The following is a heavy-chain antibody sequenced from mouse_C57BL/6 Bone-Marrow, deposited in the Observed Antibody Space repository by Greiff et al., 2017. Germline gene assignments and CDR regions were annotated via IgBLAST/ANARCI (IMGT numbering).Heavy chain of an antibody. D-gene: IGHD2-4*01. Sequence: VQLQQSGAELVMPGASVKLSRKASGYTFTSYWMHWVKQRPGQGLEWIGEIDPSDSYTNYNQKFKGKSTLTVDKSSSTAYMQLSSLTSEDSAVYYCTRNDYVYFDYWGQGTTLTVSS. CDR1: GYTFTSYW. J-gene: IGHJ2*01. CDR2: IDPSDSYT. CDR3: TRNDYVYFDY. V-gene: IGHV1-69*01.